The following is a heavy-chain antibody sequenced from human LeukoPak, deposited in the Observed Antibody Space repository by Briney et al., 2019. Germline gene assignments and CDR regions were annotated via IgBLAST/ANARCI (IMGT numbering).Heavy chain of an antibody. Sequence: QTGGSLRLSCAVSGFTFTSYAMHWVRQAPGKGLEWVAVVSADGSKKYYADSVRGRFTISRDNSKNTVYLQMNSLRAEDTAVYYCAKKFVGITVIAGDYFDYWGQGTLVTVSS. J-gene: IGHJ4*02. CDR3: AKKFVGITVIAGDYFDY. V-gene: IGHV3-30-3*02. CDR1: GFTFTSYA. D-gene: IGHD2-21*01. CDR2: VSADGSKK.